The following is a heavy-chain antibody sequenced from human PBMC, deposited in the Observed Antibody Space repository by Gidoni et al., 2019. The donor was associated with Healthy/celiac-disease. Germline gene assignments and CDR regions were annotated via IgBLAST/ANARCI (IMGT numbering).Heavy chain of an antibody. CDR3: AREGYCSSTSCSADY. CDR2: ISSSSSYI. D-gene: IGHD2-2*01. V-gene: IGHV3-21*01. J-gene: IGHJ4*02. Sequence: EVQLVESGGGLVKPGGSLRLSCAASGFTFSSYSMNWVRQAPGKGLEWVSSISSSSSYIYYADSVKGRFTISRDNAKNSLYLQMNSLRAEDTAVYYCAREGYCSSTSCSADYWGQGTLVTVSS. CDR1: GFTFSSYS.